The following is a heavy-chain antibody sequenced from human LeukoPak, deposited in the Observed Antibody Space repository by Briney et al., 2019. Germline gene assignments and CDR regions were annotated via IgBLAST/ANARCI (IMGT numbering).Heavy chain of an antibody. J-gene: IGHJ4*02. CDR1: GGSISSGDYY. CDR3: ARDLLNEGNHLDY. V-gene: IGHV4-30-4*01. D-gene: IGHD4-23*01. Sequence: SETLSLTCNVSGGSISSGDYYWSWIRQPPGKGLEWIGYIYYSGSTYYNPSLKNRVTISVDTSKNQFSLKLSSVTAADTAVYYCARDLLNEGNHLDYWGQGTLVTVSS. CDR2: IYYSGST.